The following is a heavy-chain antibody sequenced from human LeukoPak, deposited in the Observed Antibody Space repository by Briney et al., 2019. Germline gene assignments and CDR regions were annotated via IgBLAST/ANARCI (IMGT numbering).Heavy chain of an antibody. CDR1: GFTFSVFW. J-gene: IGHJ4*02. CDR3: AKGGSYPIDY. CDR2: ISPDGRST. D-gene: IGHD1-26*01. Sequence: GGSLRLSCAASGFTFSVFWMFWVRQAPGQGLVWVSHISPDGRSTNYADSVKGRFTISRDNARNTLYLQMNSLRAEDTAVYYCAKGGSYPIDYWGQGALVTVSS. V-gene: IGHV3-74*01.